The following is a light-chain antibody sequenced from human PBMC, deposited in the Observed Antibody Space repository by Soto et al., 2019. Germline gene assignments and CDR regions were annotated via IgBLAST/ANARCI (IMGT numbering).Light chain of an antibody. CDR2: GNI. CDR1: SSNIGAGYD. CDR3: QSYDTSLSGSV. J-gene: IGLJ3*02. Sequence: QSVLTQPPSVSGAPGRRVTISCTGSSSNIGAGYDVHWYQQLPGTAPKLLIYGNINRPSGVPDRFSGSKSGTSASLAITGLQAEDEADYYCQSYDTSLSGSVFGGGTKLTVL. V-gene: IGLV1-40*01.